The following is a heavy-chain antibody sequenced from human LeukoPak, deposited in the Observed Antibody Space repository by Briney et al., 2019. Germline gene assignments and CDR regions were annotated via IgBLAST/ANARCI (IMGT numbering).Heavy chain of an antibody. D-gene: IGHD6-19*01. Sequence: GGSLRLSCAASGFTFSSYAMSWVRQAPGKGLEWVSAISGSGGSTYYADSVKGRFTISRDNSKNTLYLQMNSLRAEDTAVYYCARVPGIAVAGSSPFDYWGQGTLVTVSS. CDR3: ARVPGIAVAGSSPFDY. CDR1: GFTFSSYA. CDR2: ISGSGGST. J-gene: IGHJ4*02. V-gene: IGHV3-23*01.